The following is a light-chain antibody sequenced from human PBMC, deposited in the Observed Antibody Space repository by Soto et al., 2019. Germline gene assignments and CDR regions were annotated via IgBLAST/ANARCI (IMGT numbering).Light chain of an antibody. CDR3: ATWDTSLSAGV. J-gene: IGLJ3*02. CDR2: DNN. CDR1: NSNIGDNY. Sequence: QPVLTQPPSVSAAPGQKVTISCSGSNSNIGDNYVSWYQQFPGTAPKLLIYDNNKRPSGIPDRFSGSRSGTSATLGITGLQTGDEADYYCATWDTSLSAGVFGGGTQLTVL. V-gene: IGLV1-51*01.